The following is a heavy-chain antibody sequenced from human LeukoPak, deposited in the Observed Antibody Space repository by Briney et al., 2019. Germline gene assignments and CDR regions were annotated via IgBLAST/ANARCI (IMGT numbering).Heavy chain of an antibody. J-gene: IGHJ4*02. V-gene: IGHV3-23*01. Sequence: GGSLRLSCAASGFTFSNSAVHWVRQAPGKGLEWVSAISGSGGSTYYADSVKGRFTISRDNSKNTLYLQMNSLRAEDTAVYYCASRLYYFDYWGQGTLVTVSS. CDR1: GFTFSNSA. CDR3: ASRLYYFDY. CDR2: ISGSGGST.